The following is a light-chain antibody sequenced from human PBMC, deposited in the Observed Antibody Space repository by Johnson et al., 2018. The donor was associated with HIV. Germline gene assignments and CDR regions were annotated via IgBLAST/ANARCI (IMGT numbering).Light chain of an antibody. CDR1: SSNIGNNY. J-gene: IGLJ1*01. CDR3: GTWDSSLSGFG. Sequence: QSVLTQPPSVSAAPGQKVTISCSGSSSNIGNNYVSWYQQLPGTAPKLLIYDNNKRPSGIPDRFSGSKSGTSATLGITGLQTGDEAHYYCGTWDSSLSGFGFGTGTKVTVL. V-gene: IGLV1-51*01. CDR2: DNN.